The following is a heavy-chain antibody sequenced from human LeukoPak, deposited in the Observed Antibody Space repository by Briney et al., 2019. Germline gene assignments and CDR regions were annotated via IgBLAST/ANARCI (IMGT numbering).Heavy chain of an antibody. CDR1: GFTFSSYA. CDR2: ITGSSAST. V-gene: IGHV3-23*01. CDR3: AKLDYYDTH. D-gene: IGHD3-22*01. J-gene: IGHJ4*02. Sequence: QPGESLRLSCAASGFTFSSYAMSWVRQAPGKGLEWVSSITGSSASTYYADSVKGRFTISRDNSKNTLYLQMNSLRAEDMAVYFCAKLDYYDTHWGQGTLVTVSS.